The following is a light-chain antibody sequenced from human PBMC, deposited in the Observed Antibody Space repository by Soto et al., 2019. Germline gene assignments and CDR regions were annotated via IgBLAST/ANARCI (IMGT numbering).Light chain of an antibody. CDR2: DNN. CDR3: GTLDSSLSAGV. Sequence: QSVLTQPPSVSAAPGQKVTISCSGSSYNLGNNYVAWYQQLPGTAHKLLIYDNNKRPSAITDRFSGSKSGTSATLGITGLQTGDEADYYCGTLDSSLSAGVFGGGTKVTVL. CDR1: SYNLGNNY. J-gene: IGLJ2*01. V-gene: IGLV1-51*01.